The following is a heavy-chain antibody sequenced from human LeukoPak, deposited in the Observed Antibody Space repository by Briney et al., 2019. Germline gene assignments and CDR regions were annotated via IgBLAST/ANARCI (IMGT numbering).Heavy chain of an antibody. CDR1: GGSISSYY. CDR2: FYYSGST. D-gene: IGHD4-17*01. V-gene: IGHV4-59*01. CDR3: ARARADYGDYIFDY. J-gene: IGHJ4*02. Sequence: SETLSLTCTVSGGSISSYYWSWIRQPPGKELEYIGYFYYSGSTHYNPSLKSRVTISVDTSKNQFSLKLSSVTAADTAVYYCARARADYGDYIFDYWGQGTLVTVSS.